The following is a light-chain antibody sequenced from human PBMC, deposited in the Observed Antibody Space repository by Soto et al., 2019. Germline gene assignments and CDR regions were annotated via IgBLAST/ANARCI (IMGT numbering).Light chain of an antibody. CDR1: SSNIGINT. Sequence: QSVLTQPPSASATPGQRVTISCSGSSSNIGINTVNWYQQLPGTAPKLLIYSNNQRPSGGPDRFSGSKSGTSASLAISGLPSEDEADYYCAAWDDSLNCVLFGGGTKLTVL. J-gene: IGLJ2*01. V-gene: IGLV1-44*01. CDR3: AAWDDSLNCVL. CDR2: SNN.